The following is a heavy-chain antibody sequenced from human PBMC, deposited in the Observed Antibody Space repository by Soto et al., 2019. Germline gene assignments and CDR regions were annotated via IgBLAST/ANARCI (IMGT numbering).Heavy chain of an antibody. Sequence: PSETLSLTCAVYGGSFSGYYWSWIRQPPGKGLEWIGEINHSGSTNYNPSLKSRVTISVDTSKNQFSLKLSSVTAADTAVYYCARGRIFSDYGHYAVWGKGTTVTVSS. CDR3: ARGRIFSDYGHYAV. J-gene: IGHJ6*04. D-gene: IGHD4-17*01. CDR2: INHSGST. CDR1: GGSFSGYY. V-gene: IGHV4-34*01.